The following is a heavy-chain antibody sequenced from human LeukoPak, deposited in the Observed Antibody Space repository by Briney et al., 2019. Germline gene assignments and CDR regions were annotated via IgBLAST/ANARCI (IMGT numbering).Heavy chain of an antibody. J-gene: IGHJ5*02. CDR2: ISSSSSYI. CDR1: GFTFSSYS. D-gene: IGHD3-3*01. Sequence: GGSLRLSCAASGFTFSSYSMNWVRQAPGKGLEWVSSISSSSSYIYYADSVKGRFTISRDNAKNSLYLQMNSLRAEDTAVYYCARALPLEVYYYFWSGYYSNNNWFDPWGQGTLVTVSS. V-gene: IGHV3-21*01. CDR3: ARALPLEVYYYFWSGYYSNNNWFDP.